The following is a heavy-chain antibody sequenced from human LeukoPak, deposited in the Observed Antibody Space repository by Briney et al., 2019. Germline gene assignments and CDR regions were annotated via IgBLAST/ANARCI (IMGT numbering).Heavy chain of an antibody. D-gene: IGHD6-19*01. CDR2: ISWNSGTI. Sequence: GGSLRLSCAVSGFTFSSYSMNWVRQAPGKGLEWVSGISWNSGTIGYADSVKGRFTISRDNAKNSLYLQMNSLRAEDMAFYYCAKDYTSGWYGAFDIWGQGTMVTVSS. CDR3: AKDYTSGWYGAFDI. J-gene: IGHJ3*02. V-gene: IGHV3-9*03. CDR1: GFTFSSYS.